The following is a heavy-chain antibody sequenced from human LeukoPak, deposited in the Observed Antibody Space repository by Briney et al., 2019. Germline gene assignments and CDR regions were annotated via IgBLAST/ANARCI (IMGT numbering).Heavy chain of an antibody. CDR2: ITSDSSTM. Sequence: PGGSLRLSCAASGFMFSTYSMNWVRQAPGKGLEWVSYITSDSSTMFYADSVKGRFTISRDNSKNTLYLQMNSLRAEDTAVYYCAKALGATNDWGQGTLVTVSS. V-gene: IGHV3-48*01. J-gene: IGHJ4*02. D-gene: IGHD1-26*01. CDR3: AKALGATND. CDR1: GFMFSTYS.